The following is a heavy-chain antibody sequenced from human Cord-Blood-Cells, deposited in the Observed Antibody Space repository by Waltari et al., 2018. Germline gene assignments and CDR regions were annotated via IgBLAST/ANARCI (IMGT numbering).Heavy chain of an antibody. CDR1: GCTFRTYG. Sequence: QVQLVESGGGVGQPGRSLRPCCAASGCTFRTYGSHRFRQAPGKGLEWVAVISYAGSNKYYADSVQGRFTISRDNSKNTLYLQMNSLRAEDTAVYYCAKDNPGYYFDYWGQGTLVTVSS. V-gene: IGHV3-30*18. D-gene: IGHD7-27*01. J-gene: IGHJ4*02. CDR3: AKDNPGYYFDY. CDR2: ISYAGSNK.